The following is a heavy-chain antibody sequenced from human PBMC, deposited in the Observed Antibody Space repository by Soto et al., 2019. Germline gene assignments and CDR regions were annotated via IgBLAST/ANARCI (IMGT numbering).Heavy chain of an antibody. D-gene: IGHD3-10*01. V-gene: IGHV1-69*13. J-gene: IGHJ4*02. CDR1: GGTFSSYA. CDR3: ARGEDRITFSTYYFDY. CDR2: IIPIFDTA. Sequence: SXXXSCKTSGGTFSSYAISWVRQAPGQGLEWMGGIIPIFDTANYAQKFQGRVTITADESTSTAYMELSSLRSEDTAVYYCARGEDRITFSTYYFDYWGQGTLVTVSS.